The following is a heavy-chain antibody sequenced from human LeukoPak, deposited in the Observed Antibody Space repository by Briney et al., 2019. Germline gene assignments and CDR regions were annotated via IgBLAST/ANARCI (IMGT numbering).Heavy chain of an antibody. J-gene: IGHJ4*02. CDR2: ISWNSGTV. V-gene: IGHV3-9*01. Sequence: GGSLRLSCAASGFTFDDYAMHWVRQAPGKGLEWVSGISWNSGTVGYADSVKGRFTISRDNAKSSPYLQMNNLRAEDTALYYCAKVPSSGWSYFDYWGQGTLVTVSS. D-gene: IGHD6-19*01. CDR1: GFTFDDYA. CDR3: AKVPSSGWSYFDY.